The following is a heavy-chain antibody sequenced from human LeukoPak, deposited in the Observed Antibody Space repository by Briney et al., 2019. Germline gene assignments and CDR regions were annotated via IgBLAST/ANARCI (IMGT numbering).Heavy chain of an antibody. J-gene: IGHJ3*02. Sequence: GGSLRLSCAAPGFTVSSNYMSWVRQAPGKGLEWVSVIYSGGTTYYADSVKGRFTISRDNSNNTLYLQMNSLRAEDTAVYYCARGPVTRFEIWGQGTMVTVSS. CDR2: IYSGGTT. D-gene: IGHD4-17*01. CDR3: ARGPVTRFEI. CDR1: GFTVSSNY. V-gene: IGHV3-53*01.